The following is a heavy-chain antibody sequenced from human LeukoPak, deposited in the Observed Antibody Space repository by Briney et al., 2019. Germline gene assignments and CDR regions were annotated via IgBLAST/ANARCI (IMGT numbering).Heavy chain of an antibody. V-gene: IGHV1-69*06. Sequence: GASVKVSCKASGYTFTGYYMHWVRQAPGQGLEWMGRVIPVFGTTNYAQNFQGRVTITADKSTSTAYMELSSLRSEDTAIYYCARSPTLATIGFGFDSWGQGTLVTVSS. J-gene: IGHJ4*02. CDR2: VIPVFGTT. CDR1: GYTFTGYY. D-gene: IGHD5-24*01. CDR3: ARSPTLATIGFGFDS.